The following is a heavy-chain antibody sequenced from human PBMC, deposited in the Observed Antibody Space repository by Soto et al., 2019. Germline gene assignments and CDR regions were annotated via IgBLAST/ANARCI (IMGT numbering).Heavy chain of an antibody. D-gene: IGHD1-1*01. Sequence: QVQLQESGPGLVKPSETLSLTCTVSGGSISSYYWSWIRQPPGKGLEWIGYIYYSGSTNYNPSLKSRVTISVDTSKNQFSLKLSSVTAADTAVYLCARDQATGTRIGGYYYYGMDVWGQGTTVTVSS. CDR1: GGSISSYY. V-gene: IGHV4-59*01. J-gene: IGHJ6*02. CDR3: ARDQATGTRIGGYYYYGMDV. CDR2: IYYSGST.